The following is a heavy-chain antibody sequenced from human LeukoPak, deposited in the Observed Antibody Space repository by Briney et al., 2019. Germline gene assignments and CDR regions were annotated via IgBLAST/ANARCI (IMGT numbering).Heavy chain of an antibody. CDR3: ARGRTIAAAGILFPY. CDR2: INPNSGGT. D-gene: IGHD6-13*01. V-gene: IGHV1-2*02. J-gene: IGHJ4*02. Sequence: ASVKVSCKASGYTFTGYYMHWVRQAPGQGLEWMGWINPNSGGTNYAQKFQGRFTMTWDTSISTAYMELSRLRSDDTAMYYCARGRTIAAAGILFPYWGQGTLVTVSS. CDR1: GYTFTGYY.